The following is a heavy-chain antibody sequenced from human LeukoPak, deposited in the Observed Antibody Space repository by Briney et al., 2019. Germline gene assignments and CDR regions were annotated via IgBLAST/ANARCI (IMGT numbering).Heavy chain of an antibody. CDR1: GFTFSDYY. Sequence: PGGSLRLSCAASGFTFSDYYMSWVRQAPGKGLEWVSYISTTSTYTDYADSVRGRFTISRDNAKNLLYLQMNSLRDEDTAVYYCARLGGSISYWGQGTLVTVSS. J-gene: IGHJ4*02. CDR2: ISTTSTYT. CDR3: ARLGGSISY. D-gene: IGHD2-15*01. V-gene: IGHV3-11*06.